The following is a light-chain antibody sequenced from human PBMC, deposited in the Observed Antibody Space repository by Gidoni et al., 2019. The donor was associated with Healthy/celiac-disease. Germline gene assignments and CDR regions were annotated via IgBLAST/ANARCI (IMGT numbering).Light chain of an antibody. CDR3: QQYDNLPS. CDR1: QDISNY. CDR2: DAS. Sequence: DIKMTQSPSSLSASVGDRVTITCQASQDISNYLNWYQQNPGTAHKLLIYDASNLETGVPSRFSGCGSGTDFTFTISSLQPEDIATYYCQQYDNLPSFGQGTKLEIK. V-gene: IGKV1-33*01. J-gene: IGKJ2*01.